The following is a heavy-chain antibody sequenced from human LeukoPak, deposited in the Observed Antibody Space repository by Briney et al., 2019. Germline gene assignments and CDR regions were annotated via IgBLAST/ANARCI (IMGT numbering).Heavy chain of an antibody. CDR2: IYYSGST. J-gene: IGHJ4*02. CDR1: GGSISSYY. Sequence: SETLSLNCTVSGGSISSYYWRWIRQPPGKGLEWIGYIYYSGSTNYNPSLKSRVTISVDTSKNQFSLKLSSVTAADTAVYYCASLGTTVTDYWGQGTLVTVSS. V-gene: IGHV4-59*01. D-gene: IGHD4-17*01. CDR3: ASLGTTVTDY.